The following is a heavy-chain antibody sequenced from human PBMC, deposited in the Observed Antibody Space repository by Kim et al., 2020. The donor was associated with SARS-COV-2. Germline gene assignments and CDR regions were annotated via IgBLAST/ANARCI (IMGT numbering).Heavy chain of an antibody. D-gene: IGHD3-3*01. CDR2: IRSKVNGYAT. CDR1: GFTFSDSA. V-gene: IGHV3-73*01. CDR3: TRVLGTNLTFWDVFD. J-gene: IGHJ3*01. Sequence: GGSLRLSCGASGFTFSDSAMHWVRRASGKGLEWVCRIRSKVNGYATAYSASVRGRITSSRDDSRNTAYLQMNSLKTEDTAGYYCTRVLGTNLTFWDVFD.